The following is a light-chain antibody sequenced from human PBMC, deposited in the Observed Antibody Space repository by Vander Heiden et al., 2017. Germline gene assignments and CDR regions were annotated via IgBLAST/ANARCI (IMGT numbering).Light chain of an antibody. CDR2: GAS. Sequence: IVLTQSPGTLSLSPGERATLSCRASQSVSSSYLAWYQQKPGQAPRLLIYGASSRATGIPDRFSGSGSGTDFTLTISRLEPEDFAVYYCQQYGGSPVTFGPGTKVDLK. CDR1: QSVSSSY. V-gene: IGKV3-20*01. J-gene: IGKJ3*01. CDR3: QQYGGSPVT.